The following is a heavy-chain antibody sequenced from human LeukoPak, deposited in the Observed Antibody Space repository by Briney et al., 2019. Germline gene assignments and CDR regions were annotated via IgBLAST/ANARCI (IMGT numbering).Heavy chain of an antibody. Sequence: PSETLSLTCTVSGGSISSYYWSWIRQPPGKGLEWIGYIYYSGSTNYNPSLKSRVTISVDTSKNQFSLKLSTVTAADTAVYYCARVNFVHYSAIDYWGQGTLVTVSS. D-gene: IGHD2-15*01. V-gene: IGHV4-59*01. CDR3: ARVNFVHYSAIDY. CDR1: GGSISSYY. J-gene: IGHJ4*02. CDR2: IYYSGST.